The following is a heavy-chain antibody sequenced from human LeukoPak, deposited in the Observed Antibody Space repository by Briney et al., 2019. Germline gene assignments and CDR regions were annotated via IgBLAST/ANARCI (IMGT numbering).Heavy chain of an antibody. CDR3: ARDRGRGYSGYDPYYFDY. CDR1: GGSISSYY. Sequence: SETLSLTRTVSGGSISSYYWSWIRQPPGKGLEWIGYMYNSGSTSYNPSLKSRVTISVDTSKNQFSLKLSSVTAADTAVYYCARDRGRGYSGYDPYYFDYWGQGTLVTVSS. CDR2: MYNSGST. J-gene: IGHJ4*02. D-gene: IGHD5-12*01. V-gene: IGHV4-4*08.